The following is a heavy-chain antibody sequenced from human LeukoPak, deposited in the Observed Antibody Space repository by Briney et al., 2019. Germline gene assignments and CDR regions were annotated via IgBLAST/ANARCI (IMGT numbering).Heavy chain of an antibody. J-gene: IGHJ4*02. CDR2: IKSKTDGGTT. CDR3: TTQLLWFGELSPPDY. D-gene: IGHD3-10*01. Sequence: GGSLRLSCAASGFTFSNAWMSWVRQTPGKGLEWVGRIKSKTDGGTTDYAAPVKGRFTISRDDSKNTLYLQMNSLKTEDTAVYYCTTQLLWFGELSPPDYWGQGTLVTVSS. V-gene: IGHV3-15*01. CDR1: GFTFSNAW.